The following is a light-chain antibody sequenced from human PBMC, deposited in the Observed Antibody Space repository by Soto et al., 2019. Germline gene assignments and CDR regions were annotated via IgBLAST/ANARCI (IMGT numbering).Light chain of an antibody. Sequence: QAVVTQPPSVSGAPGQRVTISCTGSSSNIGAGYDVHWYQHLPGTAPKLLIYGNSDRPSGVPDRFSGSKSGTSASLAITGLQPDDEADYYCQSYDSSLRFVVFGGGTKVTVL. CDR3: QSYDSSLRFVV. J-gene: IGLJ2*01. CDR1: SSNIGAGYD. CDR2: GNS. V-gene: IGLV1-40*01.